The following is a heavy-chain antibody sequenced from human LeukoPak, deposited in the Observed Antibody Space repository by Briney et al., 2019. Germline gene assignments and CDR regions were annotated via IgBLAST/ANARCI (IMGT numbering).Heavy chain of an antibody. CDR3: GKENYYFDSSGQTVDY. CDR2: ISGSGGST. J-gene: IGHJ4*02. CDR1: GFTFSSYA. V-gene: IGHV3-23*01. D-gene: IGHD3-22*01. Sequence: GGSLRLSCAAFGFTFSSYAMSWVRQAPGKGLEWVSAISGSGGSTYYADSVKGRFTISRDNSKNTLYLQMNSLRAEDTAVFYCGKENYYFDSSGQTVDYWGQGTLVTVSS.